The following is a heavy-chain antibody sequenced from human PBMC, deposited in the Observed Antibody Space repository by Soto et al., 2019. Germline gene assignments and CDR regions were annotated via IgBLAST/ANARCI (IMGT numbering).Heavy chain of an antibody. D-gene: IGHD3-22*01. CDR3: ARVRNYYDSSGYLGY. CDR2: ISYDGSNK. CDR1: GFTFSSYA. V-gene: IGHV3-30-3*01. Sequence: GGSLRLSCAASGFTFSSYAMHWVRQAPGKGLEWVAVISYDGSNKYYADSVKGRFTISRDNSKNTLYLQMNSLRAEDTAVYYCARVRNYYDSSGYLGYWGQGTLVTVSS. J-gene: IGHJ4*02.